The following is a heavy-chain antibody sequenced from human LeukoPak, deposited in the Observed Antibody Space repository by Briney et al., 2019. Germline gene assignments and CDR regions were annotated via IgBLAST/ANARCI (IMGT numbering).Heavy chain of an antibody. J-gene: IGHJ6*03. CDR1: GFTFSSYG. Sequence: GGSLRLSCAASGFTFSSYGMHWVRQAPGKGLEWVAFIRYDGSNKYYADSVKGRFTISRDNSKNTLYLQMNSLRAEDTAVYYCAKDSHCSSTSCYDYYYYYYMDVWGKGTTVTVSS. D-gene: IGHD2-2*01. CDR2: IRYDGSNK. CDR3: AKDSHCSSTSCYDYYYYYYMDV. V-gene: IGHV3-30*02.